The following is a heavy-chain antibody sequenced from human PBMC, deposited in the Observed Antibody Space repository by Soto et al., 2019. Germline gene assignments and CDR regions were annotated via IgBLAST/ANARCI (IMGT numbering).Heavy chain of an antibody. D-gene: IGHD1-20*01. CDR3: TTELSVGNLNEYNWFDP. CDR2: IKSKTDGGTT. Sequence: PWGSLRLSCAASGFTFSNAWMSWVRQAPGKGLEWVGRIKSKTDGGTTDYAAPVKGRFIISRDDSKNTLYLQINSLKTEETAVYYCTTELSVGNLNEYNWFDPWGQGTLVTVSS. V-gene: IGHV3-15*01. J-gene: IGHJ5*02. CDR1: GFTFSNAW.